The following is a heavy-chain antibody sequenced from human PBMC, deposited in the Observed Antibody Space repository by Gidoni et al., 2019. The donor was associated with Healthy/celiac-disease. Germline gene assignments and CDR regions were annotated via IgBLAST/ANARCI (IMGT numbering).Heavy chain of an antibody. D-gene: IGHD5-18*01. Sequence: QVQLVASGGGVVQPGRSLRRSCAASGFPFSSYAMHWVRQAPGKGLELVAVISYDGSNKYSADSVKGRFTISRDNSKNTLYLQMNSLRAEDTAVYYCARDHGYSYGPTVGYFDYWGQGTLVTVSS. J-gene: IGHJ4*02. CDR2: ISYDGSNK. V-gene: IGHV3-30-3*01. CDR3: ARDHGYSYGPTVGYFDY. CDR1: GFPFSSYA.